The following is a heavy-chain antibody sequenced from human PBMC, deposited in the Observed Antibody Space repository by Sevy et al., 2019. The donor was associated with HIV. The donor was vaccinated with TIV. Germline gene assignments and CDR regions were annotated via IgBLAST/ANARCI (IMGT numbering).Heavy chain of an antibody. CDR1: GYTFTDYY. Sequence: ASVKVSCKASGYTFTDYYIHWVRQAPGQALEWMAWINPNDGVTNYAQRFQGGVTVTRDTSISTAYMELRRLRSDDTAIYYCARLTTMPTSDLYGMDVWGQGTTVTVSS. V-gene: IGHV1-2*02. CDR3: ARLTTMPTSDLYGMDV. D-gene: IGHD1-1*01. CDR2: INPNDGVT. J-gene: IGHJ6*02.